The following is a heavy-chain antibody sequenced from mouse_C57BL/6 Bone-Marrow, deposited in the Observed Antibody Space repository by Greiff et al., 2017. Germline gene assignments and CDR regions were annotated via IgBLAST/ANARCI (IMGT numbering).Heavy chain of an antibody. Sequence: EVQLQQSGPELVKPGASVKISCKASGYTFTDYYLNWVKQSHGKSLEWIGDINPNNGGTSYNQKFKGKATLTVDKSSSTAYMELRSLTSEDSAVYYCARSSDYGSIYYFDYWGQGTTLTVSS. CDR1: GYTFTDYY. CDR3: ARSSDYGSIYYFDY. CDR2: INPNNGGT. V-gene: IGHV1-26*01. J-gene: IGHJ2*01. D-gene: IGHD1-1*01.